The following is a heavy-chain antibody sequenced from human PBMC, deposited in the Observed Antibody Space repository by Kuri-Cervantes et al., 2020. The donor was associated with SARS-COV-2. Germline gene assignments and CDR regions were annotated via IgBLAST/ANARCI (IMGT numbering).Heavy chain of an antibody. D-gene: IGHD3-10*01. Sequence: GGSLKISCAASGFTFSDYYMSWIRQAPGKGLEWVSYISSSGSTIYYADSVKGRFTISRDNAKNSLYLQMNSLRAEDTAVYYCARDSITMVQGVTSDAFDIWGQGTMVTVSS. CDR3: ARDSITMVQGVTSDAFDI. J-gene: IGHJ3*02. CDR1: GFTFSDYY. CDR2: ISSSGSTI. V-gene: IGHV3-11*01.